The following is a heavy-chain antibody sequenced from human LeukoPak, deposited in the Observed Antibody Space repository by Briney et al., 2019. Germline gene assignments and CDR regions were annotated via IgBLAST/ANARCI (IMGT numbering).Heavy chain of an antibody. CDR2: FDPEDGET. CDR3: ATCTYYYGSGSSYYYYMHV. V-gene: IGHV1-24*01. J-gene: IGHJ6*03. Sequence: ASVKVSCKVSGYTLTELSMHWVRQAPGKGRGWMGGFDPEDGETIYAQKFQGRVTMTEDTSTDTAYMELSSLRSEDTAVYYCATCTYYYGSGSSYYYYMHVWGKGTTVTVSS. D-gene: IGHD3-10*01. CDR1: GYTLTELS.